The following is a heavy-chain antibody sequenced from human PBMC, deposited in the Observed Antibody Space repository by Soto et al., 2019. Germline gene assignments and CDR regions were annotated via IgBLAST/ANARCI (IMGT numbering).Heavy chain of an antibody. CDR1: GGTFSSYA. J-gene: IGHJ4*02. D-gene: IGHD5-18*01. Sequence: SVKVSCKASGGTFSSYAISWVRQAPGQGLEWMGGIIPIFGTANYAQKFQGRVTITADKSTSTAYMELSSLRSEDTAVYYCARVTGGYSYGPFDYWGQGTLVTVSS. CDR3: ARVTGGYSYGPFDY. CDR2: IIPIFGTA. V-gene: IGHV1-69*06.